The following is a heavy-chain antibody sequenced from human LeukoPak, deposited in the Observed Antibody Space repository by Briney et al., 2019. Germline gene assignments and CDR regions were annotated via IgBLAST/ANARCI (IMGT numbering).Heavy chain of an antibody. D-gene: IGHD1-26*01. J-gene: IGHJ4*02. V-gene: IGHV4-61*08. Sequence: SETLSLTCTVSGGSISSGGYYWSWIRQHPGKGLEWIGYIYYSGSTNYNPSLKSRVTISVDTSKNQFSLKLSSVTAADTAVYYCARGPWELPSNWGQGTLVTVSS. CDR2: IYYSGST. CDR1: GGSISSGGYY. CDR3: ARGPWELPSN.